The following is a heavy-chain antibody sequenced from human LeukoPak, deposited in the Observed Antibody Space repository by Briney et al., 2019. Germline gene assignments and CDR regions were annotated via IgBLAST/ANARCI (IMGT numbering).Heavy chain of an antibody. V-gene: IGHV3-11*06. CDR3: ARDNDGSGSYWFDY. D-gene: IGHD3-10*01. J-gene: IGHJ4*02. CDR1: GVTFSDYY. Sequence: PGGSLRLSCAASGVTFSDYYMSWIRQAPGKGLEWVSYISSSGSYTNYADSVKGRFTISRDNAKNSLYLQMNSLRAEDTAVYYCARDNDGSGSYWFDYWGQGTLVTVSS. CDR2: ISSSGSYT.